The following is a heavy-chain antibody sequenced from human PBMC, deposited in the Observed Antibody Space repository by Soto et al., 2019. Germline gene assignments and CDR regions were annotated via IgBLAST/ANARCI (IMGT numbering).Heavy chain of an antibody. CDR3: ANGRYRIGWYDPDFDY. CDR1: GFTFNSSA. Sequence: EVQLLEAGGGLVQPGGSLRLSCAASGFTFNSSAMSWVRQAPGKGLEWVSTTSGGAGSTYYADSVKGRFTIARDNSKNTLYLQMNSLRADDTAVYYCANGRYRIGWYDPDFDYWGQGTLVTVSS. CDR2: TSGGAGST. J-gene: IGHJ4*02. D-gene: IGHD6-19*01. V-gene: IGHV3-23*01.